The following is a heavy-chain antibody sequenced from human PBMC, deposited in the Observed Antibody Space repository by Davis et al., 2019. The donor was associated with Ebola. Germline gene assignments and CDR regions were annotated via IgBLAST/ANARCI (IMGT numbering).Heavy chain of an antibody. CDR3: ASDDFYDRGDYYYAFDS. J-gene: IGHJ4*01. Sequence: AASVKVSCKASGYTFTGYYIHWVRQAPGQGLVWMGRINPNSGATSYAQGFQGRVIMTRDTSINTVYMDLSGLNSDDTAIYYCASDDFYDRGDYYYAFDSWGLGTLVTVSS. D-gene: IGHD3-22*01. CDR1: GYTFTGYY. CDR2: INPNSGAT. V-gene: IGHV1-2*06.